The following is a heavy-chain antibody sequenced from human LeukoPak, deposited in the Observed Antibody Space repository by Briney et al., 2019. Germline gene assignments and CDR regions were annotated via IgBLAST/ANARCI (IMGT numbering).Heavy chain of an antibody. CDR3: TRGRRGYSYGYNDY. J-gene: IGHJ4*02. V-gene: IGHV3-49*04. CDR1: GFTFGDYA. CDR2: IRSKAYGGTT. D-gene: IGHD5-18*01. Sequence: PGGSLRLSXTASGFTFGDYAMSWVRQAPGKGLEWVGFIRSKAYGGTTEYAASVKGRFTISRDDSKSIAYLQMNSLKTGDTAVYYCTRGRRGYSYGYNDYWGQGTLVTVSS.